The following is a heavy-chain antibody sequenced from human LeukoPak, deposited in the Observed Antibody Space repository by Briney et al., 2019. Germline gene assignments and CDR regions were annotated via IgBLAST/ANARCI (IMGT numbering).Heavy chain of an antibody. CDR3: ARDRRSTGFGGLPYYYYGMDV. CDR1: GGTFSSYA. V-gene: IGHV1-69*13. J-gene: IGHJ6*02. Sequence: SVKVSCKASGGTFSSYAISWVRQAPGQGLEWMGGIIPIFGTANYAQKFQGRVTITADESTSTAYMELSSLRSEDTAVYYCARDRRSTGFGGLPYYYYGMDVWGQGTTVTVSS. D-gene: IGHD1-14*01. CDR2: IIPIFGTA.